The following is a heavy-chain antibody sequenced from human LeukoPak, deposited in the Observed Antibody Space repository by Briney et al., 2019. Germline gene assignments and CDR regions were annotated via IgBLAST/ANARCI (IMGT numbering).Heavy chain of an antibody. J-gene: IGHJ4*02. D-gene: IGHD3-16*01. CDR1: GGSISSSNYY. V-gene: IGHV4-39*01. Sequence: PSETLSLTCTVSGGSISSSNYYWGWIRQPPGKGLEWIGSIYYSGSTYYNPSLKSRVTISVDTSKNQFSLKLSSVTAADTAVYYCARRVGVSLTLDYYFDYWGQGTLVTVSS. CDR2: IYYSGST. CDR3: ARRVGVSLTLDYYFDY.